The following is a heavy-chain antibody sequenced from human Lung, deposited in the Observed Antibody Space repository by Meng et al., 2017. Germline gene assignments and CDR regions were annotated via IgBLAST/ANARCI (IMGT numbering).Heavy chain of an antibody. Sequence: QVQLVQSGAEVKTPGASVRLSCMASGYTFTNYAIHWVRQVPGQRLEWMGWITAGNGNTKYSQKFQGRVTIIRDTSASTVYMELSSLRSEDTAVYYCARGDQPWPHRFDPWGQGTLVTVSS. CDR1: GYTFTNYA. CDR2: ITAGNGNT. D-gene: IGHD6-19*01. CDR3: ARGDQPWPHRFDP. V-gene: IGHV1-3*01. J-gene: IGHJ5*02.